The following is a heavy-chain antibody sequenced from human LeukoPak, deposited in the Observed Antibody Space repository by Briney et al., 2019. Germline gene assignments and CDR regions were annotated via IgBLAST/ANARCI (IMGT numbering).Heavy chain of an antibody. CDR1: GGSFSGYY. CDR2: INHSGST. J-gene: IGHJ4*02. V-gene: IGHV4-34*01. CDR3: ARVTEWNDFDY. Sequence: SETLSLTCAVYGGSFSGYYWSWIRQPPGKGLEWIGEINHSGSTNYNPSLKSRVTISVDTSKNQFSLQLTSVTAADTAVYYCARVTEWNDFDYWGQGTLVTVSS. D-gene: IGHD1-1*01.